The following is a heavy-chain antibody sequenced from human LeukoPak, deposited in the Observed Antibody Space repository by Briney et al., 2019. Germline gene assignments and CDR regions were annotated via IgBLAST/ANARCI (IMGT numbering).Heavy chain of an antibody. CDR2: ISSSSSYI. V-gene: IGHV3-21*01. Sequence: GGSLRLSCAASGFTFSSYSMNWVRQAPGKGLEWVSSISSSSSYIYYADSAKGRFTISRDNAKNSLYLQMNSLRAEDTAVYYCARETEDAFDIWGQGTMVTVSS. CDR1: GFTFSSYS. CDR3: ARETEDAFDI. J-gene: IGHJ3*02.